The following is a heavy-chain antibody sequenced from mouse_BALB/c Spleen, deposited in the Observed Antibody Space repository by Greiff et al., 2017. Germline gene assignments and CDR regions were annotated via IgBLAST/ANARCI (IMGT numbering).Heavy chain of an antibody. V-gene: IGHV1S41*01. Sequence: DLVKPGASVKLSCKASGYTFTSYWINWIKQRPGQGLEWIGRIAPGSGSTYYNEMFKGKATLTVDTSSSTAYIQLSSLSSEDSAVYFCARESSRGPWFAYWGQGTLVTVSA. CDR2: IAPGSGST. J-gene: IGHJ3*01. CDR3: ARESSRGPWFAY. CDR1: GYTFTSYW.